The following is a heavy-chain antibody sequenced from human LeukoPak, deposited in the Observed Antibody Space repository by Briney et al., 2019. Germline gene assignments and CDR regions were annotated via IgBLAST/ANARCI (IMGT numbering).Heavy chain of an antibody. D-gene: IGHD6-25*01. Sequence: SETLSLTCTVSGDSISGYYWSWIRQPPGKGLEWIAFIHSSGTTNYNPSHKRRVSISVDTSNNQCSLNVNSVTAADTAVYYCARGGASSEWFDPWGQGTLVTVSS. CDR1: GDSISGYY. J-gene: IGHJ5*02. CDR2: IHSSGTT. V-gene: IGHV4-59*01. CDR3: ARGGASSEWFDP.